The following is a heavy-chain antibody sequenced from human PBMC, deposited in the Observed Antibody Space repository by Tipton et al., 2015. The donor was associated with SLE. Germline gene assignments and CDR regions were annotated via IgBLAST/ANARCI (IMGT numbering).Heavy chain of an antibody. CDR3: AKSLFRGLVVAPPPSFDY. Sequence: GSLRLSCAASGFTVSSNYMSWVRQAPGKGLERVSVIYSGGSTYYADSVKGPFTISTDNSKNTLYLQMNSLRAEDTAVYYCAKSLFRGLVVAPPPSFDYWGQGTLLPLSS. CDR2: IYSGGST. CDR1: GFTVSSNY. V-gene: IGHV3-66*02. D-gene: IGHD2-2*01. J-gene: IGHJ4*02.